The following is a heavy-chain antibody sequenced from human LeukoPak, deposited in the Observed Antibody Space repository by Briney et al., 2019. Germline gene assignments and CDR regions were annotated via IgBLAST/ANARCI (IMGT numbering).Heavy chain of an antibody. CDR2: MYYSGST. CDR1: GASISSDY. D-gene: IGHD3-10*01. CDR3: ARVSSEGKVIPRRYYYMDV. V-gene: IGHV4-59*01. Sequence: SETLSLTCTVSGASISSDYWTWIRQPPGKGLEWIGYMYYSGSTNYNPSLKSRVTISIDTSKNQFSLNLSSVTAADTAVYYCARVSSEGKVIPRRYYYMDVWGKGTTATVSS. J-gene: IGHJ6*03.